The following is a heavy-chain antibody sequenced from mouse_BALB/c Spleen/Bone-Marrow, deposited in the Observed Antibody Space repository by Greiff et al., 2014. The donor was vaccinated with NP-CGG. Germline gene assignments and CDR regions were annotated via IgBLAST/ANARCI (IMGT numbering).Heavy chain of an antibody. D-gene: IGHD1-2*01. J-gene: IGHJ2*01. CDR2: ILPGSGST. Sequence: VKLMESGAELMKPGASVKISCKATGYTFSTYWIEWVKQRPGHGLEWIGEILPGSGSTNYNEKFKGKATFTADTSSNTAYMQLSSPTSEDSAVYYCARRLLYYFDYWGQGTTLTVSS. V-gene: IGHV1-9*01. CDR1: GYTFSTYW. CDR3: ARRLLYYFDY.